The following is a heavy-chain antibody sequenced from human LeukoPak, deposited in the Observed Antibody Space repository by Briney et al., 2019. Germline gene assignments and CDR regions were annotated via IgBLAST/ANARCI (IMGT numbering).Heavy chain of an antibody. CDR3: ARGDGSYYYDSSGYYSRAADAFDI. Sequence: SETLSLTCTVSGGFVSSGSYYWSWIRKPPGKGLEWMGEINHSGSTNYNPSLKSRVTISVDTSKNQFSLKLSSVTAADTAVYYCARGDGSYYYDSSGYYSRAADAFDIWGQGTMVTVSS. CDR1: GGFVSSGSYY. V-gene: IGHV4-39*07. J-gene: IGHJ3*02. D-gene: IGHD3-22*01. CDR2: INHSGST.